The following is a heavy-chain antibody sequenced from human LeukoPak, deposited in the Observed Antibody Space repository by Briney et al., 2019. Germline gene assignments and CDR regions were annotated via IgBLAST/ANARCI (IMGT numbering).Heavy chain of an antibody. CDR3: AKDRFYGSPYNWFDP. J-gene: IGHJ5*02. Sequence: PGGSLRLSCAASGFTFSDYYMSWIRQAPGKGLEWVAFIRYDGSNKYYADSVKGRFTISRDNSKNTLYLQMNSLGAEDTAVYYCAKDRFYGSPYNWFDPWGQGTLVTVSS. CDR2: IRYDGSNK. CDR1: GFTFSDYY. V-gene: IGHV3-30*02. D-gene: IGHD3-3*01.